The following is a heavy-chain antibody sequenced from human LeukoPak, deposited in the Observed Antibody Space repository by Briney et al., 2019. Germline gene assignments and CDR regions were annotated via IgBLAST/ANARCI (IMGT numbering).Heavy chain of an antibody. CDR1: GFTFSSYG. CDR3: ARYCSSASCYVPYFDY. CDR2: ISSSGNII. D-gene: IGHD2-2*01. V-gene: IGHV3-48*03. Sequence: GGSLRLSCAASGFTFSSYGMNWVRQAPGKGLEWVSYISSSGNIIYYADSVKGRFTISRDNAKNSLYVQMNSLRADDTAVYYCARYCSSASCYVPYFDYWGQGTLVTVSS. J-gene: IGHJ4*02.